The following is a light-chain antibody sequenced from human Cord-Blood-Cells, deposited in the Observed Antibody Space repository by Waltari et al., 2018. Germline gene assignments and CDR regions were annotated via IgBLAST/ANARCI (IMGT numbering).Light chain of an antibody. J-gene: IGKJ1*01. CDR1: RSVSSSY. Sequence: ASRSVSSSYLAWYQQKPGQAPRLLIYGASSRATGIPDRFSGSGSGTDFTLTISRLEPEDFAVYYCQQYGSSSWTFGQGTKVEIK. V-gene: IGKV3-20*01. CDR3: QQYGSSSWT. CDR2: GAS.